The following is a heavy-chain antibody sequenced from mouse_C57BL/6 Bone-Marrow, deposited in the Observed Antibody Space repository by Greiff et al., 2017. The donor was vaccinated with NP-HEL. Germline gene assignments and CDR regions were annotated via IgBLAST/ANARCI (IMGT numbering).Heavy chain of an antibody. CDR2: IYPGGGYT. J-gene: IGHJ4*01. D-gene: IGHD2-1*01. CDR1: GYTFTNYW. Sequence: QVQLKESGAELVRPGTSVKMSCKASGYTFTNYWIGWAKQRPGHGLEWIGDIYPGGGYTNYNEKFKGKATLTADKSSSTAYMQFSSLTSEDSAIYYCARSSGYGNHYYAMDYWGQGTSVTVSS. CDR3: ARSSGYGNHYYAMDY. V-gene: IGHV1-63*01.